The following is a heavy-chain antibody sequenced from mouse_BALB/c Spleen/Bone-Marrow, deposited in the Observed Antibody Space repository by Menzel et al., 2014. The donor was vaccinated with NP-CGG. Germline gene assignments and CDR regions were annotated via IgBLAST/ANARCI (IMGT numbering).Heavy chain of an antibody. CDR3: ARDVGYGNYFVY. V-gene: IGHV7-1*02. CDR1: GFTFSDFY. Sequence: EVNVVESGGGLVQPGDSLRLSCATSGFTFSDFYMEWVRQPPGKRLEWIAASRNKAKHYTTEYSASVKGRFIVSRDTSQSILYLQVNALRAEDTAIYYCARDVGYGNYFVYWGQGTLVTVSA. J-gene: IGHJ3*01. D-gene: IGHD2-10*02. CDR2: SRNKAKHYTT.